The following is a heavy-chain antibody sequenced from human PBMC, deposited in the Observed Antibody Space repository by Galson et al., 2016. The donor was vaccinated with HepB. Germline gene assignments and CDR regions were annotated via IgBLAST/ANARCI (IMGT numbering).Heavy chain of an antibody. V-gene: IGHV4-34*01. Sequence: SETLSLTCGVHGGSFSGYYWGWIRQPPGKGLEWIGEINHSGITNYNPSLKSRVTISVDTSKNQFSLRLSSVTAADTAVYYCARDVRTPNFYYDGMDVWGQGTTVTVSS. CDR1: GGSFSGYY. CDR3: ARDVRTPNFYYDGMDV. CDR2: INHSGIT. J-gene: IGHJ6*02.